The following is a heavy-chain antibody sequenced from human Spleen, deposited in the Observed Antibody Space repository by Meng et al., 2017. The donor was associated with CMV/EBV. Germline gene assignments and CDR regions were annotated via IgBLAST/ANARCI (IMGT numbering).Heavy chain of an antibody. J-gene: IGHJ4*02. CDR2: ISAYNGNT. V-gene: IGHV1-18*01. CDR1: GYTFTSYG. CDR3: ARDDYGDSKEITY. Sequence: ASVKVSCKASGYTFTSYGISWVRQAPGQGLEWMGWISAYNGNTNYAQKLQGRVTMTTDTSTYTAYMELESLKSDDTAVYYCARDDYGDSKEITYWGQGTLVTVSS. D-gene: IGHD4-17*01.